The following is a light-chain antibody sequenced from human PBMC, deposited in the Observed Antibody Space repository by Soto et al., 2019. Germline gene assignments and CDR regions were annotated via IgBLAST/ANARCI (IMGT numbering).Light chain of an antibody. CDR2: GAS. CDR3: QHVNSYPLS. J-gene: IGKJ4*01. V-gene: IGKV3-20*01. CDR1: QSVSRSD. Sequence: EIVLTQSPGTLSLSPGERATLSCRASQSVSRSDLAWYQQKPGQAPRLLIYGASSRATGIPDRFSGSGSGTDFTLTISSLQPEDFATYYCQHVNSYPLSFGGGTKVDIK.